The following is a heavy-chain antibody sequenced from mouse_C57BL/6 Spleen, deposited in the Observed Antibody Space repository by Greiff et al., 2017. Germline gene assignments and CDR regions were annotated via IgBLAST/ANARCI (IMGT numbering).Heavy chain of an antibody. CDR1: GFTFSSYA. CDR2: ISDGGSYT. Sequence: EVQVVESGGGLVKPGGSLKLSCAASGFTFSSYAMSWVRQTPEKRLEWVATISDGGSYTYYPDNVKGRFTISRDNAKNNLYLQMSHLKSEDTAMYYCARRVVNAMDYWGQGTSVTVSS. V-gene: IGHV5-4*01. D-gene: IGHD1-1*02. J-gene: IGHJ4*01. CDR3: ARRVVNAMDY.